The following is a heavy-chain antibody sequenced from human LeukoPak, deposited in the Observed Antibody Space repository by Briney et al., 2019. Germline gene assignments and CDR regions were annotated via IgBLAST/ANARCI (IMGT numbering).Heavy chain of an antibody. CDR1: GFTFSSYW. V-gene: IGHV3-7*01. CDR3: ARDGLLWFGDSRTDF. CDR2: IKEDGSEK. Sequence: GGSLRLSCAAAGFTFSSYWMSWVRQAPVKGLEWVANIKEDGSEKYYVDSVKGRFTISRDNAKNSLFLQMNSLRAEDTAVYYCARDGLLWFGDSRTDFWGQGTLVTVSS. J-gene: IGHJ4*02. D-gene: IGHD3-10*01.